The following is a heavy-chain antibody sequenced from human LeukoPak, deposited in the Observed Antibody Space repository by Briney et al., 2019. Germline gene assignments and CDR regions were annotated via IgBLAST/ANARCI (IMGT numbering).Heavy chain of an antibody. J-gene: IGHJ5*02. Sequence: PSEPLSLTCAVYGGSFSGYYWGWIRQPPGKGLEWIGSIYHSGSTFYNPSLQSRVTISVDTSKNQFSLELSSVTAADTAVYYCARRAAAGTERFDPWGQGTLVTVSS. CDR2: IYHSGST. CDR1: GGSFSGYY. D-gene: IGHD6-13*01. V-gene: IGHV4-38-2*01. CDR3: ARRAAAGTERFDP.